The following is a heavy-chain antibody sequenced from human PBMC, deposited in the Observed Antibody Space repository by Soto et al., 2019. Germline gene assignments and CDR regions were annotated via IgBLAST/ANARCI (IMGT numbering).Heavy chain of an antibody. CDR1: GGSISSYY. J-gene: IGHJ6*02. Sequence: SETLSLTCTVSGGSISSYYWSWIRQPPGKGLEWIGYIYYSGSTNYNPSLKSRATISVDTSKNQFSLKLSSVTAADTAVYYCAGVSVVTANYYGMDVWGQGTTVTVSS. D-gene: IGHD2-21*02. CDR3: AGVSVVTANYYGMDV. V-gene: IGHV4-59*01. CDR2: IYYSGST.